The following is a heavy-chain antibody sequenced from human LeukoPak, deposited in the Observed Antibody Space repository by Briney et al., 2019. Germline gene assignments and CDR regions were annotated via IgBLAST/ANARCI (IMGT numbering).Heavy chain of an antibody. CDR2: ISGSGGST. V-gene: IGHV3-23*01. Sequence: PGGSLRLSCAASGFTFSSYAMSWVRQAPGKGLEWVSAISGSGGSTYYADSVKGRFTISRDNSKNTLYLQMSSLRAEDTAVYYCAKDRGYCSGGSCYTRYFDYWGQGTLVTVSS. CDR3: AKDRGYCSGGSCYTRYFDY. J-gene: IGHJ4*02. D-gene: IGHD2-15*01. CDR1: GFTFSSYA.